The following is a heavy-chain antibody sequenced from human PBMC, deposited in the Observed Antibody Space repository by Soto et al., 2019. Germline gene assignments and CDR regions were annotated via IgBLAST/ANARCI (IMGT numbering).Heavy chain of an antibody. J-gene: IGHJ5*02. Sequence: QVQLVQSGAEVKKPGASVKVSCKASGYTFTSYDINWVRQATGQGLEWMGWMNPNSGNTGYAQKFQGRVTMTRNTSISTAYMELSSRRSEDTAVYYCARAVGYCSSTSCLNWFDPWGQGPLVTVSS. CDR3: ARAVGYCSSTSCLNWFDP. CDR1: GYTFTSYD. V-gene: IGHV1-8*01. CDR2: MNPNSGNT. D-gene: IGHD2-2*01.